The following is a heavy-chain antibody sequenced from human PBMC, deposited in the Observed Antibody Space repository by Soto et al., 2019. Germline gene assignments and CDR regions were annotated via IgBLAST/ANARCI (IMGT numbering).Heavy chain of an antibody. D-gene: IGHD3-3*01. V-gene: IGHV1-69*02. J-gene: IGHJ4*02. CDR3: AINLWSGYYANGDFDY. CDR1: GGTFSSYT. CDR2: IIPILGIA. Sequence: QVQLVQSEAEVKKPGSSVKVSCKASGGTFSSYTIRWVRQAPGQGLEWMGRIIPILGIANYAQKLQGRVTITADKATSTAYMELSSLRAEDTAVYYCAINLWSGYYANGDFDYWGQGTLVTLSS.